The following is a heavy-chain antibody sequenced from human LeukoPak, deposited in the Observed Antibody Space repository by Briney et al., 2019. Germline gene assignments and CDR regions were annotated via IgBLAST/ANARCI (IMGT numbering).Heavy chain of an antibody. CDR1: GFTFSSYG. CDR2: IWYDGSNK. Sequence: GGSLRLSCAASGFTFSSYGMHWVRQAPGKGLEWVAVIWYDGSNKYYADSVKGRFTTSRDNSKNTLYLQMNSLRAEDTAVYYCARGYGDKASNLYYYYGMDVWGQGTTVTVSS. V-gene: IGHV3-33*01. D-gene: IGHD4-17*01. J-gene: IGHJ6*02. CDR3: ARGYGDKASNLYYYYGMDV.